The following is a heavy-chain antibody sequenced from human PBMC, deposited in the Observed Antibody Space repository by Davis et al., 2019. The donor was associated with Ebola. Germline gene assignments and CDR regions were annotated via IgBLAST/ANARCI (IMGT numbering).Heavy chain of an antibody. CDR1: GFTFSSYA. CDR2: ISYDGSNK. Sequence: GGSLRLSCAASGFTFSSYAMSWVRQAPGKGLEWVAVISYDGSNKYYADSVKGRFTISRDNSKNTLYLQMNSLRAEDTAVYYCARETVDTAMVPDFGMDVWGQGTTVTVSS. CDR3: ARETVDTAMVPDFGMDV. V-gene: IGHV3-30*03. D-gene: IGHD5-18*01. J-gene: IGHJ6*02.